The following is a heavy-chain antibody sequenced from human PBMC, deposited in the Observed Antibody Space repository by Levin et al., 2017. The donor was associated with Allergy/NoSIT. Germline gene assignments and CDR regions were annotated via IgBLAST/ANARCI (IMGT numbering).Heavy chain of an antibody. CDR2: IKQDGDEK. D-gene: IGHD4-23*01. Sequence: GESLKISCAASGFTLGNYWMSWVRQAPGKGLEWVASIKQDGDEKYYVDSVKGRFTISRDNAKNSLYLQMNNLRAEDTAVYYCARVPGGYDYWGQGTLVTASS. V-gene: IGHV3-7*01. CDR3: ARVPGGYDY. J-gene: IGHJ4*02. CDR1: GFTLGNYW.